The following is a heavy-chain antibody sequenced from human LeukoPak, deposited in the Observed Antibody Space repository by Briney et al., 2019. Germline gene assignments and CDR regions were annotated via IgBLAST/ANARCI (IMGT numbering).Heavy chain of an antibody. D-gene: IGHD1-14*01. Sequence: ASVKVSCKASGYTFTSYYMHWVRQAPGQGLEWMGWINPNSGGTNYAQKFQGRVTMTRDTSISTAYMELSRLRSDDTAVYYCARVSRGTITFDPWGQGTLVTVSS. CDR3: ARVSRGTITFDP. CDR1: GYTFTSYY. CDR2: INPNSGGT. J-gene: IGHJ5*02. V-gene: IGHV1-2*02.